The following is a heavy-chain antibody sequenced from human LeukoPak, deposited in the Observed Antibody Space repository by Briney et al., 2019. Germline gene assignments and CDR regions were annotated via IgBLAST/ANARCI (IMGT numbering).Heavy chain of an antibody. V-gene: IGHV4-34*01. CDR1: GGSFSGYY. Sequence: SETLSLTCAVYGGSFSGYYWSWIRQPPGKGLEWIEEINHSGSTNYNPSLKSRVTISVDTSKNQFSLKLSSVTAADTAVYYCASGRYSYGPSADYWGQGTLVTVSS. J-gene: IGHJ4*02. CDR2: INHSGST. D-gene: IGHD5-18*01. CDR3: ASGRYSYGPSADY.